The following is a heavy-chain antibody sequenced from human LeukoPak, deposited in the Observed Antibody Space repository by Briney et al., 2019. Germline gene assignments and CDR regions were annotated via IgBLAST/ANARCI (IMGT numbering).Heavy chain of an antibody. J-gene: IGHJ6*03. D-gene: IGHD3-9*01. V-gene: IGHV1-2*02. CDR1: GYIFTGYY. CDR2: IHPNSGWIHPNSGGT. Sequence: ASVKVSYKASGYIFTGYYMHWVRQAPGRGLEGMGWIHPNSGWIHPNSGGTNYAQKFRGRVTMTGDTSTSTAYMELSSLTSDDTAVYYCARSPYDILTGYYYYYMDVWGKGTTVTVSS. CDR3: ARSPYDILTGYYYYYMDV.